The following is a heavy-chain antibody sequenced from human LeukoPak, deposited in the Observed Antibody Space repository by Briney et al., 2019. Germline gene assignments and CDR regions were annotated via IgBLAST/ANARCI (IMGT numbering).Heavy chain of an antibody. D-gene: IGHD3-3*01. CDR1: GGSISSGGYY. J-gene: IGHJ5*02. Sequence: SQTLSLTCTVSGGSISSGGYYWSWIRQYPGKGLEWIGYIYYSGSTYYNPSLKSRVTISVDTSKNQFSLKLSSVTAADTAVYYCAREEYDFWSGYHNWFDPWGQGTLVTVSS. CDR2: IYYSGST. CDR3: AREEYDFWSGYHNWFDP. V-gene: IGHV4-31*03.